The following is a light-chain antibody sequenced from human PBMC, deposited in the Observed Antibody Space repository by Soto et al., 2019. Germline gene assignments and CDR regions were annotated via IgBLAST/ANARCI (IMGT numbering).Light chain of an antibody. CDR2: GAS. CDR3: QQNGTSPI. V-gene: IGKV3-20*01. J-gene: IGKJ4*01. Sequence: EVVLTQSPVTLSLSPGERATLSCRASQAVSSILLAWYQQKPGQAPRLLIYGASSRATGIPDRFSGSGSGTDFTLTVSRLEPEDFAVYYCQQNGTSPIFGGGTKV. CDR1: QAVSSIL.